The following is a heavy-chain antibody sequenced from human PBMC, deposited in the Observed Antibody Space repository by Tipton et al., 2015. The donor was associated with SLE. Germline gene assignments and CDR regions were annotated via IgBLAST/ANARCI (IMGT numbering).Heavy chain of an antibody. V-gene: IGHV4-38-2*01. J-gene: IGHJ4*02. D-gene: IGHD1-14*01. Sequence: TLSLTCAVSGYSLSCGYYWGWFRQPPGKGLEWIGSIYLSGSTYYNPSLKRRVTISEDTSKNQFSLKLRTVTAADTAVYYCATEIPGATQPGVYWGQGTLVTVSS. CDR1: GYSLSCGYY. CDR3: ATEIPGATQPGVY. CDR2: IYLSGST.